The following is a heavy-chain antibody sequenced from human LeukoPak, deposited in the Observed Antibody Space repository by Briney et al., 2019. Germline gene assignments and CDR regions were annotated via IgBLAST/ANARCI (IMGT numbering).Heavy chain of an antibody. CDR1: GGSISSYY. Sequence: SETLSLTCTVSGGSISSYYRSWIRQPPGKGLEWIGYIYYSGSTNYNPSLKSRVTISVDTSKNQFSLKLSSVTAADTAVYYCAREDTMIDYWGQGTLVTVSS. J-gene: IGHJ4*02. D-gene: IGHD3-22*01. V-gene: IGHV4-59*01. CDR2: IYYSGST. CDR3: AREDTMIDY.